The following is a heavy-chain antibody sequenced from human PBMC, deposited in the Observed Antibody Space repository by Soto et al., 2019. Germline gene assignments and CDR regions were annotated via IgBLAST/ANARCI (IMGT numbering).Heavy chain of an antibody. CDR2: IYHSGST. V-gene: IGHV4-4*02. Sequence: SETLSLTCAVSGGSISSSNWWSWVRQPPGKGLEWIGEIYHSGSTNYNPSLKSRVTISVDKSKNQFSLKLSSVTAADTAVYYCARGTGCSGGSCYSLYYFDYWGQGTLVTVSS. CDR3: ARGTGCSGGSCYSLYYFDY. CDR1: GGSISSSNW. D-gene: IGHD2-15*01. J-gene: IGHJ4*02.